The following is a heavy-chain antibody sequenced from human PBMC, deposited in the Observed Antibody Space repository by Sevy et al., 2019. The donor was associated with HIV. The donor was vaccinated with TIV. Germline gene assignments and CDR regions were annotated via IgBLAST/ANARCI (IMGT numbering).Heavy chain of an antibody. D-gene: IGHD3-10*01. Sequence: GGSLRLSCAASGFPVSSNYMSWVRQAPGKGLEWVSVIYSGGSTYYADSVMGRFTIARDNSKNKLYLQMNSLRAEDTAVHYCARDPLGDGMDVWGQGTTVTVSS. CDR3: ARDPLGDGMDV. CDR1: GFPVSSNY. V-gene: IGHV3-53*01. J-gene: IGHJ6*02. CDR2: IYSGGST.